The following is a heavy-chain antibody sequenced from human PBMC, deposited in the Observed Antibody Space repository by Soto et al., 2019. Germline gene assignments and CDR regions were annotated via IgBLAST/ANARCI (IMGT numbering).Heavy chain of an antibody. V-gene: IGHV3-23*01. D-gene: IGHD3-16*01. CDR1: GFTFNNYA. CDR2: VGWSGSST. CDR3: AKKYHYDSETCLYHCDY. J-gene: IGHJ4*02. Sequence: EVQLLESGGGLVQPGGSLRLSCAASGFTFNNYAMSWVRRAPGKGLEWVSTVGWSGSSTYYADSVKGRFTISRDNSKNTLYLQLSSLRAEDTAVYYCAKKYHYDSETCLYHCDYWGQGTVVIVSS.